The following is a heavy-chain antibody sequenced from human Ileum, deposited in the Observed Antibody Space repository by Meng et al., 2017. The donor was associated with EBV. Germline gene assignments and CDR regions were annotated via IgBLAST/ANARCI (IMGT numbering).Heavy chain of an antibody. D-gene: IGHD3-22*01. J-gene: IGHJ4*02. CDR2: TSHSGST. CDR1: GGSISRSDW. V-gene: IGHV4-4*02. Sequence: VLLQGSGPGLVKPSETLSLTCAVSGGSISRSDWWSWVRQPPGKGLEWIGETSHSGSTNYSPSLKSRVTISLDKSKNQLSLKLNSVTAADTAVYYCASSDYYRSDYWGQGTLVTVSS. CDR3: ASSDYYRSDY.